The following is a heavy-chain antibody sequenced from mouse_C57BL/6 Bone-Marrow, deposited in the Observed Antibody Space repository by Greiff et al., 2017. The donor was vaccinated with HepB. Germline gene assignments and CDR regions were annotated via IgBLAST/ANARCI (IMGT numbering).Heavy chain of an antibody. V-gene: IGHV5-12*01. CDR3: ARHGDSAWFAY. Sequence: EVQVVESGGGLVQPGGSLKLSCAASGFTFSDYYMYWVRQTPEKRLEWVAYISNGGGSTYYPDTVKGRFTISRDNAKNTLYLQMSRLKSEDTAMYYCARHGDSAWFAYWGQGTLVTVSA. CDR2: ISNGGGST. CDR1: GFTFSDYY. D-gene: IGHD3-2*01. J-gene: IGHJ3*01.